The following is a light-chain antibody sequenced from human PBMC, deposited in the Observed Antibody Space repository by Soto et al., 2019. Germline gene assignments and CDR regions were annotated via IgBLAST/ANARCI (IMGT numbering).Light chain of an antibody. J-gene: IGKJ2*01. Sequence: EMVMTQSPATLSVSPGERATLSCRASQSVSSNLSWYQQKPGQAPRLLIYGASTRAIGIPARFSGSGSGTEFTLTISSLQSEDVAVYYCQQYDNWPPYTFGQGTKLEIK. V-gene: IGKV3-15*01. CDR2: GAS. CDR3: QQYDNWPPYT. CDR1: QSVSSN.